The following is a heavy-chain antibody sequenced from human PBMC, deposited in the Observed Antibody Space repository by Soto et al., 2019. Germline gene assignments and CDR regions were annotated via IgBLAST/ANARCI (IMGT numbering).Heavy chain of an antibody. J-gene: IGHJ4*02. CDR2: INPNSGGT. Sequence: ASVKVSCKASGYTFTCYYMHWVRQAPGQGLEWMGWINPNSGGTNYAQKFQGRVTMTRDTSISTAYMELSRLRSDDTAVYYCARDDSSGYSYFDYWGQGTLVTVS. D-gene: IGHD3-22*01. CDR3: ARDDSSGYSYFDY. CDR1: GYTFTCYY. V-gene: IGHV1-2*02.